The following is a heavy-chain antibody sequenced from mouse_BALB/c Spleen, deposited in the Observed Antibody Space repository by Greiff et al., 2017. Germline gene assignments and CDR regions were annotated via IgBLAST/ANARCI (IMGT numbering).Heavy chain of an antibody. D-gene: IGHD1-2*01. Sequence: EVHLVESGPSLVKPSQTLSLTCSVTGDSITSCYWNWIRKFPGNKLEYMGYISYSGSTYYNPSLKSRISITRDTSKNQYYLQLNSVTTEDTATYYCARGDGYVNAMDYWGQGTSVTVSS. J-gene: IGHJ4*01. V-gene: IGHV3-8*02. CDR2: ISYSGST. CDR1: GDSITSCY. CDR3: ARGDGYVNAMDY.